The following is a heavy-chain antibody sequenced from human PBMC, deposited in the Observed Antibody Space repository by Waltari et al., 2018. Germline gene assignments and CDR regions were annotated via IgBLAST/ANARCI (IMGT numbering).Heavy chain of an antibody. V-gene: IGHV3-48*01. Sequence: EVQLVESGGGLVQPGGSLRLSCAASGFTFNYYTMNWVRQAPGKGLGWISYISSSSTTIYYADAVKGRFTISRDNANNSLYLQMNSLRAEDTAVYYCARGRAGVAVSGKGNWFDPWGQGTLVTVSS. D-gene: IGHD6-19*01. CDR3: ARGRAGVAVSGKGNWFDP. J-gene: IGHJ5*02. CDR1: GFTFNYYT. CDR2: ISSSSTTI.